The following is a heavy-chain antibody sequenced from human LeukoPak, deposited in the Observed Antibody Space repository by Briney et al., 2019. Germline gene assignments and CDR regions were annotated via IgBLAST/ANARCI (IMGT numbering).Heavy chain of an antibody. D-gene: IGHD3-3*01. CDR2: IYTSGST. V-gene: IGHV4-61*02. CDR1: GGSISSGSYY. Sequence: PSQTLSLTCTVSGGSISSGSYYWSWIRQPAGKGLEWIGRIYTSGSTNYNPSLKSRVTISVDTSKNQFSLKLSSVTAADTAVYYCARGPNYDFWSGYYAGGGQGTLVTVSS. J-gene: IGHJ4*02. CDR3: ARGPNYDFWSGYYAG.